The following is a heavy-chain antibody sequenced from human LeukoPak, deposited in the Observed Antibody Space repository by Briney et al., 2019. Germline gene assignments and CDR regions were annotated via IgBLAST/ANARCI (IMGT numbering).Heavy chain of an antibody. D-gene: IGHD3-22*01. V-gene: IGHV1-18*01. Sequence: ASVKVSCKASGYSFTSYGISWVRQAPGEGLEWMGWISAHNGNTHYAQKFQGRVTVTTDTATTTAYMELRSLRSDDTAVYYCVRDAYYYDKVGYFDYWGQGTWSPSPQ. CDR3: VRDAYYYDKVGYFDY. CDR1: GYSFTSYG. J-gene: IGHJ4*02. CDR2: ISAHNGNT.